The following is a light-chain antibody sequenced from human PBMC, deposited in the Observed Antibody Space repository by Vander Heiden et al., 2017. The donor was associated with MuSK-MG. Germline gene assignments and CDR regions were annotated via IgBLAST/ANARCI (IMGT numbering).Light chain of an antibody. CDR3: QQYNSYALT. V-gene: IGKV1-5*03. CDR1: QSISSW. J-gene: IGKJ4*01. CDR2: KAS. Sequence: IQLTQSPSTLSASVGDRVTITCRASQSISSWLAWYQQKPGKAPKLLIYKASSLESGVPSRFSGSGSGTEFTLTISSLQPDDFATYYCQQYNSYALTLGRGTKVEIK.